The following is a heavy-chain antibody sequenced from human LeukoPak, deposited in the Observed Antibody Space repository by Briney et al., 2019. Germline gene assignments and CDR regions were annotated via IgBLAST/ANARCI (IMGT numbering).Heavy chain of an antibody. D-gene: IGHD4-17*01. CDR3: AKASYGDCY. V-gene: IGHV3-9*01. Sequence: PGGSLRLSCAASGFTFDDYAMHWVRQAPGKGLEWVSGISWNSGSIGYADSVKGRFTISRDNAKNSLYLQMNSLRAEDTALYYCAKASYGDCYWGQGTLVTVSS. CDR1: GFTFDDYA. CDR2: ISWNSGSI. J-gene: IGHJ4*02.